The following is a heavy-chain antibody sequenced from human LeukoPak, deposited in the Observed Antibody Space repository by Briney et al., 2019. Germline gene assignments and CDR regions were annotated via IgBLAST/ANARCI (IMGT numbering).Heavy chain of an antibody. D-gene: IGHD3-22*01. Sequence: ASVKVSCKASGYTFTSYGISWVRQAPGQGLEWMGWISAYNGNTNYAQKLQGRVTMTTDTSTSTAYMELRSLRSDDTAVYYCAREPRSSYDSSGYSDYWGQGTLVTVSS. J-gene: IGHJ4*02. CDR3: AREPRSSYDSSGYSDY. V-gene: IGHV1-18*01. CDR2: ISAYNGNT. CDR1: GYTFTSYG.